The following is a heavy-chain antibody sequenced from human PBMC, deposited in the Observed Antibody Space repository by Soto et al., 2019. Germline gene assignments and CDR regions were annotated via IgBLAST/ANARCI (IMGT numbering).Heavy chain of an antibody. CDR3: AGTTYCEKESDY. CDR1: GYSFTSYW. V-gene: IGHV5-10-1*01. Sequence: GESLKISCKGSGYSFTSYWISWVRQMPGKGLEWMGRIDPSDSYTNYSPSFQGHVTISADKSISTAYLQWSSLKASDTAMYYCAGTTYCEKESDYWGQGTLVTVSS. CDR2: IDPSDSYT. J-gene: IGHJ4*02. D-gene: IGHD2-8*02.